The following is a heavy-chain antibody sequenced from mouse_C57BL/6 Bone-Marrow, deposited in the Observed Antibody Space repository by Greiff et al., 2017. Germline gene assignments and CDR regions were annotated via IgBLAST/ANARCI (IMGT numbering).Heavy chain of an antibody. V-gene: IGHV1-7*01. D-gene: IGHD1-1*01. J-gene: IGHJ4*01. CDR1: GYTFTSYW. CDR3: ARTVLGYAMDY. CDR2: INPSSGYT. Sequence: QVQLKESGAELAKPGASVKLYCKASGYTFTSYWMHWVKPRPGQGLEWIGYINPSSGYTKYNQKFKDKATLTADKSSSTAYMQLSSLTYEDSAVYYCARTVLGYAMDYWGQGTSVTVSS.